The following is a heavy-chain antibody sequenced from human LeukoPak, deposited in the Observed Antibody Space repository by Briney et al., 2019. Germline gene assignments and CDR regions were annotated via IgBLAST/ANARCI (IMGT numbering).Heavy chain of an antibody. V-gene: IGHV4-30-2*01. CDR2: IYHSGST. CDR1: GGSISSGGYS. Sequence: SETLSLACAVSGGSISSGGYSWSWIRQPPGKGLEWIGYIYHSGSTYYNPSLKSRVTISVDRSKNQFSLKLSSVTAADTAVYYCARAVLGESVHDYGDHFDYWGQGTLVTVSS. D-gene: IGHD4-17*01. CDR3: ARAVLGESVHDYGDHFDY. J-gene: IGHJ4*02.